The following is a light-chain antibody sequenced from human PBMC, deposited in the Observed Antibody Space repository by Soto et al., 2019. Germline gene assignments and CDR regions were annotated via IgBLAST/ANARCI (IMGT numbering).Light chain of an antibody. CDR3: QQYKNWPLT. CDR1: QSVSSN. V-gene: IGKV3-15*01. J-gene: IGKJ4*01. Sequence: EIVMTQSPATLSVSPGERATLSCRASQSVSSNLAWYQQKPGQAPRLLIYGASTRATGIPATFSASGSGTXXXXXIXSLQSEDFAVYYCQQYKNWPLTFGGGTKVEIK. CDR2: GAS.